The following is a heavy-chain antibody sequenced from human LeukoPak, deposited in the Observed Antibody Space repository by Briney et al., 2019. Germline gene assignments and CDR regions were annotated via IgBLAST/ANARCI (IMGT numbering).Heavy chain of an antibody. D-gene: IGHD6-19*01. CDR2: IRSKANSYAT. CDR3: TRLGSSGWYNWFDP. J-gene: IGHJ5*02. Sequence: PGGSLKLSCAASGFTFSGSAMHWVRQASGKGLEWVGRIRSKANSYATAYAASVQGRFTISRDDSKNTAYLQMNSLKTEDTAVYYCTRLGSSGWYNWFDPWGQGTLVTVSS. V-gene: IGHV3-73*01. CDR1: GFTFSGSA.